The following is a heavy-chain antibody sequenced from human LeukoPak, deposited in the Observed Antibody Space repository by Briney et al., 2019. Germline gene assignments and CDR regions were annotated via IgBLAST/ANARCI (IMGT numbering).Heavy chain of an antibody. Sequence: ASVKVSCKASGYTFTGYYMHWVRQAPGQGLEWMGRINPNSGGTNYAQKFQGRVTMTRDTSISTAYMELSRLRSDDTAVYYCARDLYDSSGYKFDYWGQGTLVTASS. CDR3: ARDLYDSSGYKFDY. CDR1: GYTFTGYY. V-gene: IGHV1-2*06. J-gene: IGHJ4*02. D-gene: IGHD3-22*01. CDR2: INPNSGGT.